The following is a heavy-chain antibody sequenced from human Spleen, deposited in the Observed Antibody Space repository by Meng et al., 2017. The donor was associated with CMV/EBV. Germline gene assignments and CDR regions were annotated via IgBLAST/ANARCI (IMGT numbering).Heavy chain of an antibody. J-gene: IGHJ6*02. CDR1: GFTFSSYS. CDR2: ISSSSSYI. V-gene: IGHV3-21*01. CDR3: AREGYCSSTSCHYYYYGMDV. Sequence: GESLKISCAASGFTFSSYSMNWVRQAPGKGLEWVSSISSSSSYIYYADSVKGRFTISRDNAKNSLYLQMNSLSAEDTAVYYCAREGYCSSTSCHYYYYGMDVWGQGTTVTVSS. D-gene: IGHD2-2*01.